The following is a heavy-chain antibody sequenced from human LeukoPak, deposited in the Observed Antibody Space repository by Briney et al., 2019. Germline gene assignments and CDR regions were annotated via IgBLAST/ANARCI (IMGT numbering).Heavy chain of an antibody. CDR2: IYYSGST. V-gene: IGHV4-59*01. CDR1: GGSISSYY. Sequence: SETLSLTRTVSGGSISSYYWSWIRQPPGKGLEWIGYIYYSGSTNYNPSLKSRVTISVDTSKNQFSLKLSSVPAADTAVYYCAGGDDYYYYGMDVWGKGTTVTVPS. CDR3: AGGDDYYYYGMDV. J-gene: IGHJ6*04.